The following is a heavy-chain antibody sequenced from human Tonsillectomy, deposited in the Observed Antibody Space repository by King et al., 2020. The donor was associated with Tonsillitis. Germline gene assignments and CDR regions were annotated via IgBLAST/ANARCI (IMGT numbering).Heavy chain of an antibody. CDR3: ARENLDIVVVPAASGPLDY. CDR1: GFTFSSYS. V-gene: IGHV3-21*01. Sequence: VQLVESGGGLVKPGGSLRLSCAASGFTFSSYSMNWVRQAPGKGLEWVSSISSSSSYIYYADSVKGRFTFSRDNAKNSLYLQMNSLRAEDTAVYYCARENLDIVVVPAASGPLDYWGQGTLVTVSS. J-gene: IGHJ4*02. D-gene: IGHD2-2*03. CDR2: ISSSSSYI.